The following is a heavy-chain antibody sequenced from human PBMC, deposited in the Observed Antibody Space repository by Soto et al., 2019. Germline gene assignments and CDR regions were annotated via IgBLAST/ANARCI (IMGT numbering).Heavy chain of an antibody. CDR1: SDSISSYY. V-gene: IGHV4-59*01. CDR2: IYYSGST. CDR3: ARGRPPYGNWFDP. Sequence: SETLSLTCTVSSDSISSYYWSWIRQPPGKGLEWIGYIYYSGSTNYNPSLKSRVTISVDTSKNQFSLKLSSVTAADTAVYYCARGRPPYGNWFDPWGQGTLVTVSS. D-gene: IGHD4-17*01. J-gene: IGHJ5*02.